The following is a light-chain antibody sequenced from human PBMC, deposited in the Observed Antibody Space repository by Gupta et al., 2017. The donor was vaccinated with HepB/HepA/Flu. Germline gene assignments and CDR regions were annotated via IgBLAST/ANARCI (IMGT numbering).Light chain of an antibody. CDR3: SSYTSTNTL. J-gene: IGLJ2*01. Sequence: SALTPPASVSGSPGQSITISCTGASSDIGGDRLVSWFQQHPGKVPTLIIYEFTKRPSGVSSRFSGSKSANAASLTISGLQAEDEADYYCSSYTSTNTLFGGGTKVTVL. V-gene: IGLV2-23*02. CDR1: SSDIGGDRL. CDR2: EFT.